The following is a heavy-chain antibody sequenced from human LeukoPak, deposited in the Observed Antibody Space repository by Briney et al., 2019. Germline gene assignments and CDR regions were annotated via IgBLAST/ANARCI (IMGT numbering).Heavy chain of an antibody. Sequence: GGSLRLSCAASGFTFDDYGMSWVRQAPGKGLEWVSGINWNGGSTGYADSVKGRFTISRDNAKNSLYLQMNSLRAEDTALYYCARVGMSKGRGYYDSSGYYPPRYWGQGTLVTVSS. CDR2: INWNGGST. D-gene: IGHD3-22*01. J-gene: IGHJ4*02. CDR1: GFTFDDYG. CDR3: ARVGMSKGRGYYDSSGYYPPRY. V-gene: IGHV3-20*04.